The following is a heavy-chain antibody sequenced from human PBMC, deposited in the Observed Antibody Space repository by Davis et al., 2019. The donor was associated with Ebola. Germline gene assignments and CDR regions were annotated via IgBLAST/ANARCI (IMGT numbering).Heavy chain of an antibody. CDR2: ISDYNGNT. V-gene: IGHV1-18*01. Sequence: ASAKVSCKASGYSFKNYAISWVRQAPGQGLEWMGWISDYNGNTNYAQKVQGRVTMTTDTSTGTAYLDLRSLRSDDTAVYFCARTSIVGTTTTASDIWGQGTLVTVSS. J-gene: IGHJ3*02. D-gene: IGHD1-26*01. CDR3: ARTSIVGTTTTASDI. CDR1: GYSFKNYA.